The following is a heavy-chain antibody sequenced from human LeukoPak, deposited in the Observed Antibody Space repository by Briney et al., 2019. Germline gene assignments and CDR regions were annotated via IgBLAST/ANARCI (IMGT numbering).Heavy chain of an antibody. CDR2: VIPIFGTA. CDR3: ARYGVYYFDY. CDR1: GGTFSSYA. V-gene: IGHV1-69*13. J-gene: IGHJ4*02. D-gene: IGHD2-8*01. Sequence: ASVKVSCKASGGTFSSYAISWVRQAPGQGLEWMGGVIPIFGTANYAQKFQGRVTITADESTSTAYMELSSLRSEDTPVYYCARYGVYYFDYWGQGTLVTVSS.